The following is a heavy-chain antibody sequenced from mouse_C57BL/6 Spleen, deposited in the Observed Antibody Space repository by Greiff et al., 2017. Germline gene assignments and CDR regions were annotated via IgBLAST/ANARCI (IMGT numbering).Heavy chain of an antibody. J-gene: IGHJ2*01. D-gene: IGHD4-1*01. CDR2: IRNKANGYTT. CDR1: GFTFTDYY. V-gene: IGHV7-3*01. Sequence: EVMLVESGGGLVQPGGSLSLSCAASGFTFTDYYMSWVRQPPGKALEWLGFIRNKANGYTTEYSASVKGRFTISRDNSQSILYLQMNALRAEDSATYYCARYISTLGLYYFDYWGQGTTLTVSS. CDR3: ARYISTLGLYYFDY.